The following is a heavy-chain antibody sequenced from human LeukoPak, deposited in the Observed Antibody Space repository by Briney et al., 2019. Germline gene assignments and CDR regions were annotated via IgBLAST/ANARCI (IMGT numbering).Heavy chain of an antibody. D-gene: IGHD5-12*01. CDR1: GYTFTDYY. J-gene: IGHJ4*02. CDR2: INPNSGAT. V-gene: IGHV1-2*02. CDR3: ASVYSAYDLAQLDY. Sequence: ASVKVSCKASGYTFTDYYVRWVRQAPGQGLEWMGWINPNSGATNYAQTFQGRVTITTVTSFSTAYMELRSLRSDDTAVYYCASVYSAYDLAQLDYWGQGTLVTVSS.